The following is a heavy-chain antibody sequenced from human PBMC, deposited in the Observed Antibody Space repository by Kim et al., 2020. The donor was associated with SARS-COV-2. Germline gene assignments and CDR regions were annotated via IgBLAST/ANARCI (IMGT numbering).Heavy chain of an antibody. CDR3: ASQNVLRYFDWILDY. Sequence: ASVKVSCKASGYTFTSYARNWVRQAPGQGLEWMGWINTNTGNPTYARGFTGRFVFSLDTSVSTAYLQISSLKAEDTAVYYCASQNVLRYFDWILDYWGQGTLVTVSS. CDR1: GYTFTSYA. CDR2: INTNTGNP. V-gene: IGHV7-4-1*02. D-gene: IGHD3-9*01. J-gene: IGHJ4*02.